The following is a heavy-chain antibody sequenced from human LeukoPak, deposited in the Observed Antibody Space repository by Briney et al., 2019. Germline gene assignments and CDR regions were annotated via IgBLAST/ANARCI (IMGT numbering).Heavy chain of an antibody. CDR3: ARVASPLRYFDWLPAY. Sequence: GGSLRLSCAASGFTVSNKYMSWVRQAPGKGLEWVSAISGSGGSTYYADSVKGRFTISRDNAKNSLYLQMNSLRAEDTAVYYCARVASPLRYFDWLPAYWGQGTLVTVSS. D-gene: IGHD3-9*01. CDR2: ISGSGGST. CDR1: GFTVSNKY. V-gene: IGHV3-21*01. J-gene: IGHJ4*02.